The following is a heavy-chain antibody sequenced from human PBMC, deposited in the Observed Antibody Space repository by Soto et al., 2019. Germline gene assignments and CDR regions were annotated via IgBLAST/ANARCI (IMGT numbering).Heavy chain of an antibody. Sequence: QVQLQESGPGLVKPSQTLSLTCSVSGGSISSDGYYWSWIRQHPGKGLELIGYIYYSGSTYYNPSLKSRLSISLDTSKNQFFLKLNSVTAADTAVYYCARIWGYGGNSRFDYWGQGTLVIDSS. V-gene: IGHV4-31*03. J-gene: IGHJ4*02. D-gene: IGHD4-17*01. CDR1: GGSISSDGYY. CDR2: IYYSGST. CDR3: ARIWGYGGNSRFDY.